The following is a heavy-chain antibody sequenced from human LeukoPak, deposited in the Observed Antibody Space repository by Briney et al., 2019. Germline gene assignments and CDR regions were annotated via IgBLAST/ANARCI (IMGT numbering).Heavy chain of an antibody. J-gene: IGHJ4*02. CDR3: ARVTPYYDGSGYYAN. V-gene: IGHV3-53*01. D-gene: IGHD3-22*01. CDR2: IYRGGST. CDR1: GFTFTSNS. Sequence: PGGSLRLSCAASGFTFTSNSMSWVRQAPGKGLEWVSVIYRGGSTYYADSVKGRFTISRDNSKSTLYLQINSLRAEDTAVYYCARVTPYYDGSGYYANWGQGTLVIVSS.